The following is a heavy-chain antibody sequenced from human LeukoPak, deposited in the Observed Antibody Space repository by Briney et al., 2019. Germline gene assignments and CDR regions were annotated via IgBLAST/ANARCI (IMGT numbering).Heavy chain of an antibody. J-gene: IGHJ4*02. CDR2: IYYSGST. CDR1: GGSISSYY. Sequence: SETLPLTCTVSGGSISSYYWSWIRQPPGKGLEWIGYIYYSGSTNYNPSLKTRVTISVDTSKNQFSLKLSSVTAADTAVYYCARHSGSRTKYYYFDYWGQGTLVTVSS. V-gene: IGHV4-59*01. D-gene: IGHD6-19*01. CDR3: ARHSGSRTKYYYFDY.